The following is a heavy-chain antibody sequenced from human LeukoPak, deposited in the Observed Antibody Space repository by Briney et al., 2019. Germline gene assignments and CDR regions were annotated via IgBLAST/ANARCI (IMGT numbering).Heavy chain of an antibody. Sequence: ASVKVSCKASGYTFTSHYMHWVRQAPGQGLEWMGIINPSGGSTGYAQKFQGRVTMTRDTSTSTVHMELSSLRSEDTAVYYCARDQEVRYYESTGYDCFDYWGQGTLVTVSS. V-gene: IGHV1-46*01. J-gene: IGHJ4*02. CDR2: INPSGGST. CDR1: GYTFTSHY. D-gene: IGHD3-22*01. CDR3: ARDQEVRYYESTGYDCFDY.